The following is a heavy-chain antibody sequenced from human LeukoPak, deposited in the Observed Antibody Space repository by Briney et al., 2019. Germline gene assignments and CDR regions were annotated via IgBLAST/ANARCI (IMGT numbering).Heavy chain of an antibody. CDR3: ARGTAVTNNWFDP. CDR2: ISSSSSTI. V-gene: IGHV3-48*01. D-gene: IGHD4-17*01. J-gene: IGHJ5*02. Sequence: GGSLRLSCAASGFTFSSYPMNWVRQAPGKGLEWVSYISSSSSTIYYADSVKGRFTISRDNAKNSLYLQMNSLRAEDTAVYYCARGTAVTNNWFDPWGQGTLVTVSS. CDR1: GFTFSSYP.